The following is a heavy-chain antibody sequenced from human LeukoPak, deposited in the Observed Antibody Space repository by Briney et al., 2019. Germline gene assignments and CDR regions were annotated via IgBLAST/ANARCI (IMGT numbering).Heavy chain of an antibody. D-gene: IGHD3-9*01. CDR1: GGTISYYY. Sequence: SETLSLTCTVSGGTISYYYWTWLRQSPGKGLEWIGQIYYTGRTYYNPSLERRVTISLDPSRIQFSLIMTSVTAADTAMYYCARGGTYNDILSFDPWGQGTLVSVSS. J-gene: IGHJ5*02. CDR3: ARGGTYNDILSFDP. V-gene: IGHV4-59*01. CDR2: IYYTGRT.